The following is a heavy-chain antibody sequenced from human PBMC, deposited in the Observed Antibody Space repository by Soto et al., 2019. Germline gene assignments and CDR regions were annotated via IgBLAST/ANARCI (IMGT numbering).Heavy chain of an antibody. J-gene: IGHJ5*02. V-gene: IGHV3-30*18. CDR3: AKEKISTSCCNWLDP. Sequence: PGGSLRLSCAASGFTFSSFGIHWVRQAPGKGLEWVSVITYNGSNKYYGDSVKGRFTISRENSKNTLYLQMNSLRAEDTAVYYCAKEKISTSCCNWLDPWGQGTLVTVSS. CDR1: GFTFSSFG. CDR2: ITYNGSNK. D-gene: IGHD2-2*01.